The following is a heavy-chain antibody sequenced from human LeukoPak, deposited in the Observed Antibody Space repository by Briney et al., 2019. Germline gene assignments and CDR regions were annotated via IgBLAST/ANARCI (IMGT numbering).Heavy chain of an antibody. V-gene: IGHV1-46*01. CDR3: ARGSSGWPRDY. CDR1: GYTFTSYY. Sequence: ASVKVSCTASGYTFTSYYMHWVRQAPGQGLEWMGIINPSGGSTSYAQKFQGRVTMTRDTSTSTVYMELSSLRSEDTAMYYCARGSSGWPRDYWGQGTLVTVSS. J-gene: IGHJ4*02. CDR2: INPSGGST. D-gene: IGHD6-19*01.